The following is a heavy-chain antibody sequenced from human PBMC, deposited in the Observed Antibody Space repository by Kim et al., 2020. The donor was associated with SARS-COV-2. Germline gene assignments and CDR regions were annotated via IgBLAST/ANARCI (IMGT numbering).Heavy chain of an antibody. D-gene: IGHD3-22*01. CDR3: ARARITMIVVYSPRDY. CDR2: IIPINGKA. V-gene: IGHV1-69*10. Sequence: SVKVSCKASGCTFTSYAISWVRQAPGQGLQWMGGIIPINGKANYAQKFQGRVTITADKSTSTAYMELSSLRSEDTAVYYCARARITMIVVYSPRDYWGQGTVVALSS. CDR1: GCTFTSYA. J-gene: IGHJ4*02.